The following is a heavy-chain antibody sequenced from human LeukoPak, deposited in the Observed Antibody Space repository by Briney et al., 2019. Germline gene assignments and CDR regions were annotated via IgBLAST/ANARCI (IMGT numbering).Heavy chain of an antibody. D-gene: IGHD2-2*01. CDR1: GFTFSSYA. CDR3: AKLIVVVPAAFDY. J-gene: IGHJ4*02. CDR2: TSGSGGST. V-gene: IGHV3-23*01. Sequence: GGSLRLSCAASGFTFSSYAMSWVRQAPGKGLEWVSATSGSGGSTYYADSVKGRFTISRDKSKNTLYLQMNSLSAEDTAVYYCAKLIVVVPAAFDYWGQGTLVTVSS.